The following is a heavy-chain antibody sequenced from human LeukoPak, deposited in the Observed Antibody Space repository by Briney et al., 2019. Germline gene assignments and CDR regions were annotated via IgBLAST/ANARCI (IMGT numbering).Heavy chain of an antibody. V-gene: IGHV3-21*01. CDR2: ISSSSSYK. CDR1: GFTFSSYS. D-gene: IGHD2-2*02. CDR3: ARDIVVVPAAIRARDYYYGMDV. J-gene: IGHJ6*02. Sequence: PGGSLRLSCAASGFTFSSYSMNWVRQAPGKGLEWVSSISSSSSYKYYADSVKGRFTISRDNAKNSLYLQMNSLRAEDTAVYYCARDIVVVPAAIRARDYYYGMDVWGQGTTVTVSS.